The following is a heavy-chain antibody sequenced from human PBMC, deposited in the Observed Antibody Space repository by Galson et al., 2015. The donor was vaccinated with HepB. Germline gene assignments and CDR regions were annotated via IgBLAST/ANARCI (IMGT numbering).Heavy chain of an antibody. Sequence: SLRLSCAASGFTFSSYNMHWVRQAPGKGLEWVSFISTGSSNIYYADSVKGRFTISRDNAKNSLYLQMNSLRDEDTAVYYCARDLHWAFDYWGQGTLVTVSS. CDR3: ARDLHWAFDY. J-gene: IGHJ4*02. CDR1: GFTFSSYN. CDR2: ISTGSSNI. V-gene: IGHV3-48*02. D-gene: IGHD7-27*01.